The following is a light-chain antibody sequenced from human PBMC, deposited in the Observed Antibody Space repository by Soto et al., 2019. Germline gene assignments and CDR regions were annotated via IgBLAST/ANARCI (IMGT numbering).Light chain of an antibody. V-gene: IGKV3-11*01. CDR3: QQRSNWPEYT. J-gene: IGKJ2*01. Sequence: EIVLTQSPATLSLSPGERATLSCRASQRVSSYLAWYQQKPGQAPRLLIYDASNRATGIPARFSGSGSGTDFTLTISSLEPEYVAVYYCQQRSNWPEYTFCQGTKLEIK. CDR1: QRVSSY. CDR2: DAS.